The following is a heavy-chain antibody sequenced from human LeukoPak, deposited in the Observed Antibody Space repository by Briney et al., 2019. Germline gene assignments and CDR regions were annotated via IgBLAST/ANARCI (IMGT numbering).Heavy chain of an antibody. CDR1: GYTFTSYY. J-gene: IGHJ3*02. CDR2: INPSGGST. V-gene: IGHV1-46*01. Sequence: ASVKLSCNASGYTFTSYYMHWVRQPPAQGLELMGIINPSGGSTSYAQKFQGRVTMTRDTSTSTVYMELSSLRSEDTAVYYCERVSGSYAGAFDIWGQGTMVTVSS. D-gene: IGHD1-26*01. CDR3: ERVSGSYAGAFDI.